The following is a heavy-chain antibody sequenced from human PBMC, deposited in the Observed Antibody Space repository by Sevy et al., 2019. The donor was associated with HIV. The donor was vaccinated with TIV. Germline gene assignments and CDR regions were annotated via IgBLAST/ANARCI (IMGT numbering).Heavy chain of an antibody. CDR3: AKSVDIVPTETNFDH. V-gene: IGHV3-30*18. CDR1: GFSFSDYG. Sequence: GGSLRLSCTTSGFSFSDYGMHWVRQAPGKGLEWVSGISYDTTKKDYADSVKGRFIISRDNSKNTLYLEMNSLRGEDTAVYYGAKSVDIVPTETNFDHWGQGTLVTVSS. J-gene: IGHJ4*02. D-gene: IGHD5-12*01. CDR2: ISYDTTKK.